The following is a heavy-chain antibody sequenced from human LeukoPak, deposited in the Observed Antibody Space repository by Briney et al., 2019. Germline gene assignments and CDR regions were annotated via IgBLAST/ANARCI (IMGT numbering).Heavy chain of an antibody. Sequence: SETLSLTCAVYGGSFSGYYWSWIRQPPGKGLEWIGEINHSGSTNYNPSLKSRVTISVDTSKNQFSLKLSSVTAADTAVYYRARLLYCSSTSCYSHYYYYMDVWGKGTTVTVSS. D-gene: IGHD2-2*01. V-gene: IGHV4-34*01. CDR2: INHSGST. J-gene: IGHJ6*03. CDR1: GGSFSGYY. CDR3: ARLLYCSSTSCYSHYYYYMDV.